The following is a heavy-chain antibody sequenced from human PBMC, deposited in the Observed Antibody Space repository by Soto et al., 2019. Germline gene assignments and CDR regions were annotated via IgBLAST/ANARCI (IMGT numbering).Heavy chain of an antibody. D-gene: IGHD3-3*01. Sequence: GGSLRLSCAASGFTFSSYAMSWVCQAPGKGLEWVSAISGSGGSTYYADSVKGRFTISRDNSKNTLYLQMNSLRAEDTAVYYCAKVTYYDFWSGHPTPYYFDYWGQGTLVTSPQ. J-gene: IGHJ4*02. CDR3: AKVTYYDFWSGHPTPYYFDY. V-gene: IGHV3-23*01. CDR2: ISGSGGST. CDR1: GFTFSSYA.